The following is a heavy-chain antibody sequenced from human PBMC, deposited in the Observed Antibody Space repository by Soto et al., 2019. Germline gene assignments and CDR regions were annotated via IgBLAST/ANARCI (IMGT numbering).Heavy chain of an antibody. CDR3: ARDRDEYDSCFAY. D-gene: IGHD3-22*01. CDR1: GFTVSSNY. V-gene: IGHV3-53*02. CDR2: IYTDGRT. J-gene: IGHJ4*02. Sequence: EVQLVETGGGLIQPGGSLRLSCAASGFTVSSNYMSWVRQAPEKGLEWVSVIYTDGRTYYADSVKGRFTISRDNSKNTVYLQMNSLRAEDTAVYYCARDRDEYDSCFAYWSQGTLVTVSS.